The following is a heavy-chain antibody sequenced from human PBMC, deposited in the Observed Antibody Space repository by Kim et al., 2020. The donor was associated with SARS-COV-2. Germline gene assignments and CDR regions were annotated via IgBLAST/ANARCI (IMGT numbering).Heavy chain of an antibody. D-gene: IGHD2-15*01. CDR2: IWYDGSNK. V-gene: IGHV3-33*01. Sequence: GGSLRLSCATSGFTFSTYGMHWVRQAPGKGLEWVAVIWYDGSNKYYADSVKGRFSISRDNSKNTLYLQMKSLRAEDTAVYYCARDISAHSAAYWGQGTLV. CDR1: GFTFSTYG. J-gene: IGHJ4*02. CDR3: ARDISAHSAAY.